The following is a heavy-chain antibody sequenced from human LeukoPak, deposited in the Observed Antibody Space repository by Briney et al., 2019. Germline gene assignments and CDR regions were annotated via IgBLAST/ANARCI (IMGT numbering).Heavy chain of an antibody. CDR1: GGSISSGGYS. D-gene: IGHD1-26*01. V-gene: IGHV4-30-4*07. Sequence: PSQTLSLTCAVSGGSISSGGYSWSWIRQPPGKGLQWIGYMYHTGSSIYSPSLKSRLTISVDTSKNQFTLNLSSMTAADTAVYYCAGDQGGSAHRHAFDIWGQGTLVTVSS. J-gene: IGHJ3*02. CDR2: MYHTGSS. CDR3: AGDQGGSAHRHAFDI.